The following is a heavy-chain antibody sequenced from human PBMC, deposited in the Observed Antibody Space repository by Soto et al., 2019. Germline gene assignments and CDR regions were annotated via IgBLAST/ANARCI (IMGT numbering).Heavy chain of an antibody. CDR3: ARFGAAGLISSSPNYYYYYMDV. Sequence: ASVKVSCKASGYTFTSYGISWVRQAPGQGLEWMGWISAYNGNTNYAQKLQGRVTMTTDTSTSTAYMELRSLRSDDTAVYYCARFGAAGLISSSPNYYYYYMDVWGKGTTVTVSS. D-gene: IGHD6-13*01. CDR1: GYTFTSYG. CDR2: ISAYNGNT. J-gene: IGHJ6*03. V-gene: IGHV1-18*01.